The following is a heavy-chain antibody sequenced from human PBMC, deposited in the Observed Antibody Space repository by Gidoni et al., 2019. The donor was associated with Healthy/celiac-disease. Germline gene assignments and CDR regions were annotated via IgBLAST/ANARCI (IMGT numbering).Heavy chain of an antibody. Sequence: QVQLVQSGAAVKKPGSSVKVSCKASGGTFSSYAISWVRPAPGQWLEWRGGIIPICGTANDAHKFQGRVTITADESTSTAYMELSSLRSEDTAGYYCARDQAWCGEGGNWFDPWGQGTLVTVSS. CDR3: ARDQAWCGEGGNWFDP. CDR2: IIPICGTA. V-gene: IGHV1-69*01. CDR1: GGTFSSYA. J-gene: IGHJ5*02. D-gene: IGHD3-10*01.